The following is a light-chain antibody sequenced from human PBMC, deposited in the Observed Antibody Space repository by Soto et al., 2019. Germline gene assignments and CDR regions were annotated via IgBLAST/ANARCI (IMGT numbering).Light chain of an antibody. Sequence: IVMTQSPLSLPVTPGEPASISCRSSQSLLHRNGYNYLNWFLQKPGQSPHLLIYLGSNRASWVPDRFSGSGSGTNFTLKISRVEAEDVGVYYCMQALQTPRTFGQGTTVEIK. CDR2: LGS. V-gene: IGKV2-28*01. J-gene: IGKJ1*01. CDR1: QSLLHRNGYNY. CDR3: MQALQTPRT.